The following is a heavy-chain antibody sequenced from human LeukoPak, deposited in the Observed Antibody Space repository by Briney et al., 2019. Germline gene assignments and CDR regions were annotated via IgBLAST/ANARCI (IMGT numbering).Heavy chain of an antibody. D-gene: IGHD4-17*01. V-gene: IGHV3-23*01. CDR1: GFTFSSYA. J-gene: IGHJ4*02. CDR2: ISVIGSNT. Sequence: GGSLRLSCAASGFTFSSYAMTWVRQAPGKGLEWVSAISVIGSNTYYADSVKGRFTISRDNSKNTLYLLINSLRADDTAVYYCARGNGDYAIHPDYWGQGTLVTVSP. CDR3: ARGNGDYAIHPDY.